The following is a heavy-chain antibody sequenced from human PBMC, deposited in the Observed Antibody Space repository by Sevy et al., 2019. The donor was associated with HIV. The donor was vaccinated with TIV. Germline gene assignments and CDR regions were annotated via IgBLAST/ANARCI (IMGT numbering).Heavy chain of an antibody. V-gene: IGHV5-51*01. CDR1: GYTFTRYW. Sequence: GESLKISCKGSGYTFTRYWSGWVRQMPEKGLEWMGIIYPDDSETRYSPSFQGQVTISADKSISTAYMQWSSLRASDTAMYYCARLICTNGLCYLDYWGQGTLVTVSS. CDR2: IYPDDSET. CDR3: ARLICTNGLCYLDY. D-gene: IGHD2-8*01. J-gene: IGHJ4*02.